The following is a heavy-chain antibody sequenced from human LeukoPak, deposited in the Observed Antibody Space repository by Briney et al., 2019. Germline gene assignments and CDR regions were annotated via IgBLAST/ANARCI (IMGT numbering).Heavy chain of an antibody. D-gene: IGHD3-22*01. J-gene: IGHJ4*02. CDR2: ISESGSGT. CDR3: AKAPDYYDIIDY. V-gene: IGHV3-23*01. Sequence: GGSLRLSCAVSGLTFSRYAMSWVRQAPGKGLEWVSAISESGSGTYYADSVKGRFTISRDNSKDTLSLQMNSLRAEDTAVYYCAKAPDYYDIIDYWGQGTLVTVSS. CDR1: GLTFSRYA.